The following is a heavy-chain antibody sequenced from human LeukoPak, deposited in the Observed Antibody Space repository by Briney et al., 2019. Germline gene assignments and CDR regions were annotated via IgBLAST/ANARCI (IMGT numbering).Heavy chain of an antibody. Sequence: SESQSLTCSVSGASVSDYFWSWLRQAPGRGLEWLGQVYSGGAAEYSPSLKGRVTISLDASTNKVSLSLRSATPADTAVYFCAREIVLMMSDAASPYFMDVWGRGTTVSVAS. J-gene: IGHJ6*03. CDR3: AREIVLMMSDAASPYFMDV. CDR1: GASVSDYF. V-gene: IGHV4-59*02. CDR2: VYSGGAA. D-gene: IGHD3-16*01.